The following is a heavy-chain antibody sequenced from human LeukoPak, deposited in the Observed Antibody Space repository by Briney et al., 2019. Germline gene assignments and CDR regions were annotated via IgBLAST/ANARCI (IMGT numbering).Heavy chain of an antibody. J-gene: IGHJ5*02. Sequence: PSETLSLTCTVSGGSISSGGYYWSWIRQHPGKGLEWIGYIYYSGSTYYNPSLKSRVTIPVDTSKNQFSLKLSSVTAADTAVYYCARRYYDSSGYGNWFDPWGQGTLVTVSS. CDR2: IYYSGST. CDR3: ARRYYDSSGYGNWFDP. CDR1: GGSISSGGYY. D-gene: IGHD3-22*01. V-gene: IGHV4-31*03.